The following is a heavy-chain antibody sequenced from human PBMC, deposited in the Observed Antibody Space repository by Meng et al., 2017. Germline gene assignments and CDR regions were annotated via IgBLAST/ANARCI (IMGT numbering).Heavy chain of an antibody. J-gene: IGHJ4*02. Sequence: GESLKISCAASGFPFSSYAMSWVRQTPGKGLGWVSAISGSGGSTYYADSVKGRFTISRDNSKNTLYLQMNGLRAEDTAVYYCAKDVSAMVTGIFDYWGQGTLVTVSS. D-gene: IGHD5-18*01. V-gene: IGHV3-23*01. CDR1: GFPFSSYA. CDR2: ISGSGGST. CDR3: AKDVSAMVTGIFDY.